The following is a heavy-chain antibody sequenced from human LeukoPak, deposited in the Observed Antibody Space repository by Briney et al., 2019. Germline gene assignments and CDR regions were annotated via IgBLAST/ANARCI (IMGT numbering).Heavy chain of an antibody. CDR2: IIPIFGTA. V-gene: IGHV1-69*13. Sequence: SVKVSCKASGGTFSSYAISWVRQAPGQGLEWMGGIIPIFGTANYAQKFQGRVTITADESTSTAYMELSSLRSEDTAVYYCARYYYDSSGYSVHYFDYWGQGTLVTVSS. CDR3: ARYYYDSSGYSVHYFDY. D-gene: IGHD3-22*01. CDR1: GGTFSSYA. J-gene: IGHJ4*02.